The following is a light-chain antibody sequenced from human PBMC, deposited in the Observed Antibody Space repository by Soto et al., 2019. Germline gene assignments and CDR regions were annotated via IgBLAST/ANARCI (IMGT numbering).Light chain of an antibody. V-gene: IGKV2-24*01. CDR2: QIS. Sequence: DIVMTQTPLSSPVTLGQPASISCRSSQSLVHSDGNTDLSWLQQRPGQPPRLLIYQISNRFSGVPDRFSGSGAGTDFTLKISRVEAEDVGVYYCMQATQGLTFGGGTKVEIK. CDR1: QSLVHSDGNTD. J-gene: IGKJ4*01. CDR3: MQATQGLT.